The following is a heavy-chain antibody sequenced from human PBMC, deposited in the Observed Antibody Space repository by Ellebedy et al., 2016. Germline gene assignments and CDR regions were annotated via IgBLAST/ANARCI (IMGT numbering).Heavy chain of an antibody. Sequence: ASVKVSCKASGYTFTSYGISWVRQAPGQGLEWMGWISAYNGNTNYAQKLQGRVTMTTDTSTSTAYMELRSLRSDDTAVYYCARDTRWGYDSSGYISFDYWGQGTLVTVSS. V-gene: IGHV1-18*01. D-gene: IGHD3-22*01. J-gene: IGHJ4*02. CDR2: ISAYNGNT. CDR1: GYTFTSYG. CDR3: ARDTRWGYDSSGYISFDY.